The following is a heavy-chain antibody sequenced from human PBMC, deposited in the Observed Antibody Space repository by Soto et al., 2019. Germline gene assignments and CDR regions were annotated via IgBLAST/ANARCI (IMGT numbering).Heavy chain of an antibody. Sequence: QVQLVQSGAEVKKPGASVKVSCKASGYTFTSYYMHWVRQAPGQGLEWMGIINPSGGSTSYAQKFQGRVTMTRDTSTSTGYMELSSLRSEDTAVYYCARIDGAGKVDYWGQGTLVTVSS. D-gene: IGHD6-13*01. J-gene: IGHJ4*02. CDR3: ARIDGAGKVDY. CDR2: INPSGGST. CDR1: GYTFTSYY. V-gene: IGHV1-46*01.